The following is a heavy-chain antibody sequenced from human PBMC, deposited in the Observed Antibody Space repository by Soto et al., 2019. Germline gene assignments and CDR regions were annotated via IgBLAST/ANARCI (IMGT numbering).Heavy chain of an antibody. CDR2: IYYSGST. Sequence: SETLSLTCTVSGGSISSSSYYWGWIRQPPGKGLEWIGSIYYSGSTYYNPSLKSRVTISVDTSKNQFSLKLSSVTAADTAVYYCAREGSHIVVVKSWFDPWGQGTLVTVSS. CDR3: AREGSHIVVVKSWFDP. CDR1: GGSISSSSYY. J-gene: IGHJ5*02. V-gene: IGHV4-39*02. D-gene: IGHD2-21*01.